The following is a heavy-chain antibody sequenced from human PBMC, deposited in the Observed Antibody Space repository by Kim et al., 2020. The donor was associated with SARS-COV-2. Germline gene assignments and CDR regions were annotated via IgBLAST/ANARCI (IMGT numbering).Heavy chain of an antibody. Sequence: YAQKLQGRVTMTRDPSVSTAYMELSRLRSDDTAVYYCARGTHRVTIFLVDWGQGTLVTVSS. V-gene: IGHV1-2*02. J-gene: IGHJ4*02. CDR3: ARGTHRVTIFLVD. D-gene: IGHD3-3*01.